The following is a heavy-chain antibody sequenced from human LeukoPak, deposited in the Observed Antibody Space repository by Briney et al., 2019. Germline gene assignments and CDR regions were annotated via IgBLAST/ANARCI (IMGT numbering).Heavy chain of an antibody. J-gene: IGHJ4*02. CDR2: INPNSGGT. V-gene: IGHV1-2*02. CDR1: GYTFTGYY. Sequence: ASVKVSCKASGYTFTGYYMHWVRQAPGQGLEWMGWINPNSGGTHYAQKFQGRVTMTRDTSISTAYMELSRLRSDDTAVYYCRTDRYGDYGDYIDYWGQGTLVTVSS. D-gene: IGHD4-17*01. CDR3: RTDRYGDYGDYIDY.